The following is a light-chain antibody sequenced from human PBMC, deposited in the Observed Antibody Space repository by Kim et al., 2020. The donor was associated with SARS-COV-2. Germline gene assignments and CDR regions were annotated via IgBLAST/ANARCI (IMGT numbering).Light chain of an antibody. V-gene: IGLV2-14*03. CDR2: DVS. CDR1: SSDVSGY. J-gene: IGLJ1*01. Sequence: QSALTQPASVSGSPGQSITLSCAGSSSDVSGYVSWYQQHPAKAPKLIIYDVSSRPSGVSYRFSGSKSGNTASLTISGLQAEDEADYYCVSYAGGSTYIFGSGTKVTVL. CDR3: VSYAGGSTYI.